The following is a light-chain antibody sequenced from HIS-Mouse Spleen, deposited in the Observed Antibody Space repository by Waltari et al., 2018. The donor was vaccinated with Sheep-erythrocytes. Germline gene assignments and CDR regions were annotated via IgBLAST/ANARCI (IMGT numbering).Light chain of an antibody. J-gene: IGKJ2*02. V-gene: IGKV3-15*01. CDR2: GAS. Sequence: EIVMTQSPATLSVSPGERATLPCRASQRVSSNLAWYQQETGQAPRLLIYGASTRATGIPARFSGSGSGTEFTLTISSMQSEDFAVYYCQQYNNWPPGTFGQGTKLEIK. CDR3: QQYNNWPPGT. CDR1: QRVSSN.